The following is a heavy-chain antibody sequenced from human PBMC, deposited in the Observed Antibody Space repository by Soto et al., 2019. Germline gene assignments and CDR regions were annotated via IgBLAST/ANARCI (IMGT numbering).Heavy chain of an antibody. CDR2: TYYRSKWYN. CDR3: ARGAGYCSGGSCYAYYYYGMDV. CDR1: GDSVSSNSAA. Sequence: SQTLSLTCAISGDSVSSNSAAWNWIRQSPSRGLEWLGRTYYRSKWYNDYAVSVKSRITINPDTSKNQFSLQLNSVTPEDTAVYYCARGAGYCSGGSCYAYYYYGMDVWGQGTTVTVSS. J-gene: IGHJ6*02. D-gene: IGHD2-15*01. V-gene: IGHV6-1*01.